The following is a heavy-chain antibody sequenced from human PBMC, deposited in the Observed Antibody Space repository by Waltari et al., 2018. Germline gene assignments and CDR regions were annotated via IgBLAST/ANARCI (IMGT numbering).Heavy chain of an antibody. CDR2: IYYSGST. CDR1: GGSISSHY. Sequence: QVQLQESGPGLVTPSETLSLTCTVSGGSISSHYWSWIRQPPGKGLEWIGYIYYSGSTNYNPSLKSRVTISVDTSKNQFSLKLSSVTTADTAVYYCARYSSSEFDYWGQGTLVTVSS. D-gene: IGHD6-6*01. V-gene: IGHV4-59*11. J-gene: IGHJ4*02. CDR3: ARYSSSEFDY.